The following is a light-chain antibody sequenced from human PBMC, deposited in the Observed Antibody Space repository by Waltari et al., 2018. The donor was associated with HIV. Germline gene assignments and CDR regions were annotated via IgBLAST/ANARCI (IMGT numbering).Light chain of an antibody. CDR2: DVN. J-gene: IGLJ3*02. Sequence: QSALTQPRSVSGSPGQSVTISCTGASSDVGFYNYVYWYQQHPGKAPKLMIYDVNKRPSGVPDRFSGSKSGNTASLTISGLQAEDEADYYCCSYAGSFWVFGGGTKLTVL. CDR3: CSYAGSFWV. V-gene: IGLV2-11*01. CDR1: SSDVGFYNY.